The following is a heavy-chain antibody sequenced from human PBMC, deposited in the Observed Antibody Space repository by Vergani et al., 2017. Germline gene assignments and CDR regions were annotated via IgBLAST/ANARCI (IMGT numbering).Heavy chain of an antibody. V-gene: IGHV1-18*01. J-gene: IGHJ4*02. Sequence: QVLLVQSGPEVKKPGASVKVSCKASDDTFTRYAISWVRQAPGQGLEWMGWSCGDKGTTHYAQNVQGRVTMTTDTSSSTAYMELRRLRPDDTAVYYCARVTTTVVTRRKFVDYWGQGTLVTVSS. CDR1: DDTFTRYA. CDR2: SCGDKGTT. D-gene: IGHD4-23*01. CDR3: ARVTTTVVTRRKFVDY.